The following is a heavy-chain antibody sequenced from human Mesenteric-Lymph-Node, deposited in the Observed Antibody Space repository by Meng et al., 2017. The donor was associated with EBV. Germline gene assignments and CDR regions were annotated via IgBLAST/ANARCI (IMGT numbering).Heavy chain of an antibody. Sequence: VQLVPSGSELKKPGASVKVSCKASAYTYTSYAINWVRQAPGQGLEWIGWINTKTGKPAYAQGFTGRFVFSLDTSVSTAYLQISTLKAEDTAVYFCARGVGSYSDYWGQGTLVTVSS. CDR3: ARGVGSYSDY. J-gene: IGHJ4*02. CDR2: INTKTGKP. CDR1: AYTYTSYA. V-gene: IGHV7-4-1*02. D-gene: IGHD1-26*01.